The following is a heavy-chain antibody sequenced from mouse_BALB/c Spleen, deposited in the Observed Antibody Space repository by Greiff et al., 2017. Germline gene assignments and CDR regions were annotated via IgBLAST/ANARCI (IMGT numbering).Heavy chain of an antibody. D-gene: IGHD4-1*01. CDR3: ARSLTGFDAMDY. V-gene: IGHV1S81*02. Sequence: QVQLKQSGAELVKPGASVKLSCKASGYTFTSYWMHWVKQRPGQGLEWIGEINPSNGRTNYNEKFKSKATLTVDKSSSTAYMQLSSLTSEDSAVYYCARSLTGFDAMDYWGQGTSVTVSS. J-gene: IGHJ4*01. CDR2: INPSNGRT. CDR1: GYTFTSYW.